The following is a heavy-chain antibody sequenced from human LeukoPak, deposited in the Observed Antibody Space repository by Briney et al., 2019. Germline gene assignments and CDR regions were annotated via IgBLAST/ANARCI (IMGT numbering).Heavy chain of an antibody. CDR2: IIPIFGTA. V-gene: IGHV1-69*13. J-gene: IGHJ3*02. CDR1: GGTFSSYA. CDR3: ARDLYGDDAFDI. Sequence: SVKVSCXASGGTFSSYAISWVRQAPGQGLEWMGGIIPIFGTANYAQKFQGRVTITADESTSTAYMELSSLRSEDTAVYYCARDLYGDDAFDIWGQGTMVTVSS. D-gene: IGHD7-27*01.